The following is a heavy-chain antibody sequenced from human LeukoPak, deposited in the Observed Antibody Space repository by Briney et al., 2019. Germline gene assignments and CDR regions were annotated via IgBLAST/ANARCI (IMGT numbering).Heavy chain of an antibody. Sequence: PGGSLRLSCAASGFTFSNYWMHWARQAPGKGLVWVSRINSDGSSSNYADSVKGRFTISRDNAKNTLYLQMNSLRAEDTAIYYCVRHLQRHYLGVAVAGRRRWFDPWGQGTLVTVSS. D-gene: IGHD6-13*01. J-gene: IGHJ5*02. CDR1: GFTFSNYW. V-gene: IGHV3-74*01. CDR2: INSDGSSS. CDR3: VRHLQRHYLGVAVAGRRRWFDP.